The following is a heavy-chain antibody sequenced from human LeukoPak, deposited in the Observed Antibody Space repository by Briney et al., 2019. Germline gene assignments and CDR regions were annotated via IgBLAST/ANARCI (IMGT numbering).Heavy chain of an antibody. V-gene: IGHV1-46*04. CDR3: ARDLSLTFYDYVWGSKGLNY. Sequence: ASVKLSCKASGYTFTGHYMHWVRQAPGQGLEWMGIINPSAGGTSYAQKLQGRVTMTRDTSTNTVYVELSSLRSEDSAVYYCARDLSLTFYDYVWGSKGLNYWGQGTLVTVSS. D-gene: IGHD3-16*01. CDR2: INPSAGGT. J-gene: IGHJ4*02. CDR1: GYTFTGHY.